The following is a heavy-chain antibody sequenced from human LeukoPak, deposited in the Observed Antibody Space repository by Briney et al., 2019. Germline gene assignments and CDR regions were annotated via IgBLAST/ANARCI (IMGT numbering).Heavy chain of an antibody. J-gene: IGHJ6*03. V-gene: IGHV1-46*01. Sequence: ASVKVSCKASGYTFTSYYMHWVRQAPGQGLEWMGIINPSGGSTSYAQKFQGRVTITRDTSTSTVYMELSSLRSEDTAVYYCARDYVDTATRGGYYYYYMDVWGKGTTVTVSS. CDR2: INPSGGST. CDR3: ARDYVDTATRGGYYYYYMDV. D-gene: IGHD5-18*01. CDR1: GYTFTSYY.